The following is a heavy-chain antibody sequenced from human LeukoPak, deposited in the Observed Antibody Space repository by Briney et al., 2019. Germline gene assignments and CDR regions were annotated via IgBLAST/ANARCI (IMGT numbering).Heavy chain of an antibody. Sequence: SETLSLTCTVSGGSISSGSYYWSWIRQPAGKGLEWIGSIYYSGSTYYKPSLKSRVTISVDTSKNQFSLRLSSVTAADTAVYYCARHLKDDYNYLDFDSWGQGTLVTVSS. V-gene: IGHV4-39*01. CDR3: ARHLKDDYNYLDFDS. J-gene: IGHJ4*02. CDR2: IYYSGST. CDR1: GGSISSGSYY. D-gene: IGHD5-24*01.